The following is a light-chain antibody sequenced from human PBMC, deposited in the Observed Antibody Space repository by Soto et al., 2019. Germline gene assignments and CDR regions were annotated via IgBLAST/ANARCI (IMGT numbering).Light chain of an antibody. J-gene: IGLJ2*01. CDR1: SSDVGTYNL. Sequence: QSVLTQPASMSGSPGQSITISCTGTSSDVGTYNLVSWYQQHPGKAPRLIIYEGDKRPSGVSSRFSGSKSGNTASLTISGLQAEDEADYYCCSYAGISTFVVFGGGTKVTVL. CDR3: CSYAGISTFVV. CDR2: EGD. V-gene: IGLV2-23*03.